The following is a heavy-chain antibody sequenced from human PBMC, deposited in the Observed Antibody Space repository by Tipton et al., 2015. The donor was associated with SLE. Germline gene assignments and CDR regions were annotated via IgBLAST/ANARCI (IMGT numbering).Heavy chain of an antibody. CDR2: IYYSGST. V-gene: IGHV4-59*01. CDR3: ARVPYYDFWSGYDDAFDI. Sequence: TLSLTCTVSGGSISSYYWSWIRQPPGKGLEWIGYIYYSGSTNYNPSLKSRVTISVDTSKNQFSLKLSYVTAADTAVYYCARVPYYDFWSGYDDAFDIWGQGTMVTVSS. CDR1: GGSISSYY. D-gene: IGHD3-3*01. J-gene: IGHJ3*02.